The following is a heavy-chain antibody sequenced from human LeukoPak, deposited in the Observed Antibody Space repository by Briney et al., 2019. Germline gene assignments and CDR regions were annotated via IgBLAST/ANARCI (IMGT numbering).Heavy chain of an antibody. CDR1: GGTFSSYA. Sequence: ASVTVSCKASGGTFSSYAISWVRQAPGQGLEWMGGIIPIFGTANYAQKFQGRVTITADESTSTAYMELSSLRSEDTAVYYCARAPHYYDSSGYYYWFDPWGQGTLVTVSS. V-gene: IGHV1-69*13. CDR2: IIPIFGTA. CDR3: ARAPHYYDSSGYYYWFDP. J-gene: IGHJ5*02. D-gene: IGHD3-22*01.